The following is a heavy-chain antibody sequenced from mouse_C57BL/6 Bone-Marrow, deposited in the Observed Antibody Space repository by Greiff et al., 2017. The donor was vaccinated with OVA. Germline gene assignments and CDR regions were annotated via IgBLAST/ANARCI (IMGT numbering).Heavy chain of an antibody. CDR1: GYTFTDYE. CDR3: TRPPMDY. Sequence: VQLQESGAELVRPGASVTLSCKASGYTFTDYEMHWVKQTPVHGLEWIGAIDPETGGTAYNQKFKGKAILTADKSSSTAYMELRSLTSEDSAVYYCTRPPMDYWGQGTSVTVSS. CDR2: IDPETGGT. J-gene: IGHJ4*01. V-gene: IGHV1-15*01.